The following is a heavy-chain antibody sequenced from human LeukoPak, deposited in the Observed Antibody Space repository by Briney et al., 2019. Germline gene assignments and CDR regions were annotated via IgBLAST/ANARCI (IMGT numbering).Heavy chain of an antibody. CDR2: INTDGSTT. V-gene: IGHV3-74*01. CDR1: GLTFSNYW. Sequence: GGSLRLSCAASGLTFSNYWMHWVRQAPGKGLVWVSHINTDGSTTNYADSVKGRFTISRDNAKNTLYLQMNSLGAEDTAVYYCVNGISGSTKWGQGTLVTVSS. D-gene: IGHD1-20*01. CDR3: VNGISGSTK. J-gene: IGHJ4*02.